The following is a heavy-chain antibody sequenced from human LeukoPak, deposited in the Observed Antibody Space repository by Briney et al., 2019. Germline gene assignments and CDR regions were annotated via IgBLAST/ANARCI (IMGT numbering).Heavy chain of an antibody. Sequence: SQTLSVTCAISGDSVSSNSAAWNWIRQSPSRGLEWLGRTYYRSKWYHDYPLSVKSRVTINPDTSKNQFSLQLNSVTPEDTAVYYCARGWTVTGGYYFDYWGQGTLVTVSS. J-gene: IGHJ4*02. CDR2: TYYRSKWYH. CDR1: GDSVSSNSAA. V-gene: IGHV6-1*01. D-gene: IGHD6-25*01. CDR3: ARGWTVTGGYYFDY.